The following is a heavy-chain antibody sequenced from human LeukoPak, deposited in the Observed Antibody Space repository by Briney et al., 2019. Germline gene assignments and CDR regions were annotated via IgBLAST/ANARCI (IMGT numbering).Heavy chain of an antibody. Sequence: GGSLRLSCAASGFTFSSYAMHWVRQAPGKGLEWVAVISYDGSNKYYADSVKGRFTISRDNSKNTLYLQMNSLRAEDTAVYYCARDPYDILTGQYPHYMDVWGKGTTVTVSS. D-gene: IGHD3-9*01. V-gene: IGHV3-30*04. CDR2: ISYDGSNK. J-gene: IGHJ6*03. CDR3: ARDPYDILTGQYPHYMDV. CDR1: GFTFSSYA.